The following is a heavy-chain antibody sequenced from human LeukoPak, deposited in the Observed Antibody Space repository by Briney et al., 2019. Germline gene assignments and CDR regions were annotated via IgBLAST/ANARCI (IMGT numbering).Heavy chain of an antibody. Sequence: SETLSLTCTVSGGSISSYYWSWIRQPPGKGLEWIGYIYYSGSTNYNPSLKSRVTISVDTSKNQFSLKLSSVTAADTAVYYCATTRQWLATTWFDPCGQGTLVTVSS. CDR1: GGSISSYY. D-gene: IGHD6-19*01. V-gene: IGHV4-59*01. CDR3: ATTRQWLATTWFDP. J-gene: IGHJ5*02. CDR2: IYYSGST.